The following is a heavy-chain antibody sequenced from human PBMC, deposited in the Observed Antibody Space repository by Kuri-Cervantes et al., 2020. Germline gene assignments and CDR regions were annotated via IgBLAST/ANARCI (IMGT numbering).Heavy chain of an antibody. Sequence: ASVKVSCKASGYTFTDYYINWVRQAPGQGLGWMVWINPNSDVRNYAQKFQGWVTITKETSISTAYMEMRRLTSDDTAVYYYARGEYRYGDEYWGQGTLVTVSS. CDR3: ARGEYRYGDEY. D-gene: IGHD5-18*01. J-gene: IGHJ1*01. CDR2: INPNSDVR. V-gene: IGHV1-2*04. CDR1: GYTFTDYY.